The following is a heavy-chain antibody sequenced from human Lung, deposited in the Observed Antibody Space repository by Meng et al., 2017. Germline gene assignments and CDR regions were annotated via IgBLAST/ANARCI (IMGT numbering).Heavy chain of an antibody. D-gene: IGHD4-11*01. V-gene: IGHV4-34*01. CDR1: GGTFSDYY. CDR3: ARGPTTMAHDFDY. Sequence: QVALRQAWAGLLQPSETLSLTCFVSGGTFSDYYWSWIRQPPGKGLEWIGEINHSGSTNYNPSLESRATISVDTSQNNLSLKLSSVTAADSAVYYCARGPTTMAHDFDYWGQGTLVTVSS. J-gene: IGHJ4*02. CDR2: INHSGST.